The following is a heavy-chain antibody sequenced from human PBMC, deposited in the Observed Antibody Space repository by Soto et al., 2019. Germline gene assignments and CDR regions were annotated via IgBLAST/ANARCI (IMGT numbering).Heavy chain of an antibody. CDR2: IIPILGIA. D-gene: IGHD3-16*02. J-gene: IGHJ4*02. V-gene: IGHV1-69*10. Sequence: ASGKVSCKASGGTFSSYAISWVRQAPGQGLEWMGGIIPILGIANYAQKFQGRVTITADKSTSTAYMELSSLRSEDTAVYYCATGYYDYVWGSYRYTALDYWGQGTLVTVSS. CDR1: GGTFSSYA. CDR3: ATGYYDYVWGSYRYTALDY.